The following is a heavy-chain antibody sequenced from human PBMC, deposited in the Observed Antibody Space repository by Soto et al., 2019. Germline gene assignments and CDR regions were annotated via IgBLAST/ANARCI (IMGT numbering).Heavy chain of an antibody. J-gene: IGHJ4*02. D-gene: IGHD2-15*01. Sequence: KPSETLSLTCTVSGGSITTGGYYWSWIRQLPGKGLEWIGHRYYSESTYYNPSLKSRVSISLDTPKNQFSLKLSFVTAADTAMYYCARTKCSGGSCYSWSLDYWGQGTPVTVSS. CDR3: ARTKCSGGSCYSWSLDY. CDR2: RYYSEST. V-gene: IGHV4-31*03. CDR1: GGSITTGGYY.